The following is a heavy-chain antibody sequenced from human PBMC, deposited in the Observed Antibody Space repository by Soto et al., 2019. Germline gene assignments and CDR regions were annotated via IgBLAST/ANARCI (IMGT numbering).Heavy chain of an antibody. Sequence: LRLSCAASGFTFSDYYMSWIRQAPGKGLEWVSYITSSSTYTNYADSVKGRFTISRDNAKNSLYLQMNSLRGEDTAVYYCARGRTPAALEGAYWGQGTLVTVSS. J-gene: IGHJ4*02. CDR2: ITSSSTYT. CDR3: ARGRTPAALEGAY. V-gene: IGHV3-11*06. CDR1: GFTFSDYY. D-gene: IGHD6-13*01.